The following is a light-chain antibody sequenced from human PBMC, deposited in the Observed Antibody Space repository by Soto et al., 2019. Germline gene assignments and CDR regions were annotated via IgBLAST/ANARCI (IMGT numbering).Light chain of an antibody. CDR3: YSYAGRSNWV. CDR1: SRDIGIYNL. J-gene: IGLJ3*02. CDR2: EDT. V-gene: IGLV2-23*01. Sequence: QSALTQPASVSGSPGQSISISCTGTSRDIGIYNLVSWYQQHPGKAPKLMIYEDTKRPSGVSHRFSASKSGNTASLTISGIQADDEAEYCCYSYAGRSNWVFGGGTKLTVL.